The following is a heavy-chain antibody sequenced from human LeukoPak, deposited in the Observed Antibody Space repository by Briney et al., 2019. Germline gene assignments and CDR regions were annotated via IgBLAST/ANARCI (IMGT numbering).Heavy chain of an antibody. J-gene: IGHJ4*02. Sequence: GGSLRLSCAASGFTFSSYSMNWVRQAPGEGLEWVSSISSSSSYIYYADSVKGRFTISRDNAKNSLYLQMNSLRAEDTAVYYCARDGPSLSYYDYVWGSYRWYFDYWGQGTLVTVSS. CDR1: GFTFSSYS. V-gene: IGHV3-21*01. CDR2: ISSSSSYI. D-gene: IGHD3-16*02. CDR3: ARDGPSLSYYDYVWGSYRWYFDY.